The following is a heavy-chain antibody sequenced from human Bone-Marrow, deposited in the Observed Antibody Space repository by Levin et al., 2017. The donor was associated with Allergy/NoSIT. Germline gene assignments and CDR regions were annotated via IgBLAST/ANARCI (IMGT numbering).Heavy chain of an antibody. CDR3: AKDLSGYWAFDY. Sequence: GGSLRLSCAASGFTFSSYGMHWVRQAPGKGLEWVAVISYDGSNKYYADSVKGRFTISRDNSKNTLYLQMNSLRAEDTAVYYCAKDLSGYWAFDYWGQGTLVTVSS. CDR1: GFTFSSYG. V-gene: IGHV3-30*18. CDR2: ISYDGSNK. J-gene: IGHJ4*02. D-gene: IGHD3-22*01.